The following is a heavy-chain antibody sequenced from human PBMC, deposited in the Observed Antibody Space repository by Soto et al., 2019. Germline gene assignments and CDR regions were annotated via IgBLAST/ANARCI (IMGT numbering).Heavy chain of an antibody. CDR1: GDTFSNYA. J-gene: IGHJ6*02. CDR3: ARHLDTAMFGRDYQPSCGMHF. V-gene: IGHV1-69*06. D-gene: IGHD5-18*01. CDR2: SPPFFATGTT. Sequence: SSVKVSCKASGDTFSNYAINWVRQAPGQGLEWVGGSPPFFATGTTKYAQKFQGRVTITADKSTSTAYMELSSLRSEDTAVYYCARHLDTAMFGRDYQPSCGMHFWCQGTTVTGSS.